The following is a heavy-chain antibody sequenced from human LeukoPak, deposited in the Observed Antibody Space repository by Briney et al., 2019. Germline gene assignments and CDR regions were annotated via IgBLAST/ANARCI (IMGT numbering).Heavy chain of an antibody. CDR2: ITHSSSDT. Sequence: ETLSLTCAVYGGSFSGYYWSWIRQPPGKGLEWVSAITHSSSDTFHADSVQGRFTISRDNSKTTLYLQMDSLRAEDTATYYCAKGSSSSRPYYFDYWGQGTLVTVSS. CDR1: GGSFSGYY. J-gene: IGHJ4*02. D-gene: IGHD6-6*01. CDR3: AKGSSSSRPYYFDY. V-gene: IGHV3-23*01.